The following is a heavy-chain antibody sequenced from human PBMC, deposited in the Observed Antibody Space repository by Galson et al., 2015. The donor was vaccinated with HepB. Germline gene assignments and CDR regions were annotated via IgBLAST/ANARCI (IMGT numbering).Heavy chain of an antibody. CDR3: ARQPGDYYDSSGYYPYYFDY. V-gene: IGHV1-46*01. CDR1: GYTFTSYY. CDR2: INPSGGST. J-gene: IGHJ4*02. D-gene: IGHD3-22*01. Sequence: SCKASGYTFTSYYMHWVRQAPGQGLEWMGIINPSGGSTIYAQKFQGRVTMTGDTSTSTVYMELSSLRSEDTAVYYCARQPGDYYDSSGYYPYYFDYWGQGTLVTVSS.